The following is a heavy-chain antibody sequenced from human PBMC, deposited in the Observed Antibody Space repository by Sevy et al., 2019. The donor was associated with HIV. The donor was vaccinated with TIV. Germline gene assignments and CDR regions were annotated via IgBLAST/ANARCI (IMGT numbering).Heavy chain of an antibody. CDR1: GGSTSSSY. V-gene: IGHV4-59*01. Sequence: SETLSLTCTVSGGSTSSSYWTWIRQPPGKRLEWIGYMYHSGIINYNPSLKSRLTLSIDTSKNQFSLKLNAVTAAATAVYYCAGMNYRGSAPGGWFDPWGLGTQVTVSS. D-gene: IGHD3-10*01. J-gene: IGHJ5*02. CDR2: MYHSGII. CDR3: AGMNYRGSAPGGWFDP.